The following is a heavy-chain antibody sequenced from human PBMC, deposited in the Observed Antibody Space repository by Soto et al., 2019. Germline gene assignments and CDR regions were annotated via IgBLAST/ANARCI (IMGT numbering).Heavy chain of an antibody. CDR2: IFPLTDIP. CDR3: ARGPLVVLNYFQS. V-gene: IGHV1-69*02. Sequence: QVQLVQSGPEVKKPGSSVKVSCKASGGTFRNHPINWVRQAPGQGLEWMGSIFPLTDIPDYAQNFQARLTISADRSTSTAYMELNSLTSDDTAMYFCARGPLVVLNYFQSWGQGTLVTVSS. J-gene: IGHJ4*02. CDR1: GGTFRNHP.